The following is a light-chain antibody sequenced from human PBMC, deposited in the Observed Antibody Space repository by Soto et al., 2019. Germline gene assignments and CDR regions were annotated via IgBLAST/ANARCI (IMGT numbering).Light chain of an antibody. Sequence: EIVLTQSPATLSLSPGERATLSCRASQSVGTYLAWYQQKPGQAPRLLIYDASNRAAGVPVRFSGSGSGTDFTLTISSVEPDDFAVYYCQQRSNWPPITFGQGTRLE. J-gene: IGKJ5*01. V-gene: IGKV3-11*01. CDR1: QSVGTY. CDR2: DAS. CDR3: QQRSNWPPIT.